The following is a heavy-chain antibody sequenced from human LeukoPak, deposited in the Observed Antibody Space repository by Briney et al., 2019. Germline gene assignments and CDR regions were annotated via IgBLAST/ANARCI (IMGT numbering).Heavy chain of an antibody. Sequence: GGSLSLSCAPSGFTFSSYSMSWARQAPGKGLEWVSSISSTSIYIFYADSVKGRFTISRDNAKNSLYLQMNSLRAEDTAVYYCARDANAFDIWGQGAMVTVSS. CDR3: ARDANAFDI. CDR2: ISSTSIYI. CDR1: GFTFSSYS. J-gene: IGHJ3*02. V-gene: IGHV3-21*01.